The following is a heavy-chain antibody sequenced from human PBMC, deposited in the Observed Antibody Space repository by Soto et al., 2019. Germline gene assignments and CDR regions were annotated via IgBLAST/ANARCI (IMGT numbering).Heavy chain of an antibody. CDR2: ISGRAGSST. D-gene: IGHD6-19*01. CDR1: GFTFSSYA. CDR3: AKSGQWLPYYFDY. V-gene: IGHV3-23*01. Sequence: PGGSLRLSCAASGFTFSSYAMSWVRQAPGKGLERVSSISGRAGSSTYYADSVKGRFTISRDSSKNTLYLQMNSLRAEDTALYYCAKSGQWLPYYFDYWGQGTLVTVSS. J-gene: IGHJ4*02.